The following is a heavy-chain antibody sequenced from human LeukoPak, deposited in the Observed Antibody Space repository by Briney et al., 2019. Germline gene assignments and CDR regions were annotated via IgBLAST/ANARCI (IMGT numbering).Heavy chain of an antibody. CDR2: INPSGGST. CDR1: GYTFSGYF. Sequence: EASVKVSCKASGYTFSGYFIHWVRQAPGQGLEWMGIINPSGGSTSYAQKFQGRVTMTRDTSTSTVYMELSSLRSEDTAVYYCARDHEYYYGSGSYYPGGCDYWGQGTLVTVSS. D-gene: IGHD3-10*01. J-gene: IGHJ4*02. CDR3: ARDHEYYYGSGSYYPGGCDY. V-gene: IGHV1-46*01.